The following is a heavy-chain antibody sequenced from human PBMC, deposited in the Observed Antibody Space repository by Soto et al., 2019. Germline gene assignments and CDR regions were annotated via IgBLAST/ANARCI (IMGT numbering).Heavy chain of an antibody. Sequence: EVQLLESGGGLVQPGGSLRLSCAASGFTFSTYAMRWVRQAPGKGLEWVSAISGRGDSTYYADSVKGRFTISRDNSKNTLYLQMNSLRAEDTAVYYCARRGSGSYYDYWGQEPWSPSPQ. J-gene: IGHJ4*01. CDR3: ARRGSGSYYDY. CDR2: ISGRGDST. V-gene: IGHV3-23*01. CDR1: GFTFSTYA. D-gene: IGHD1-26*01.